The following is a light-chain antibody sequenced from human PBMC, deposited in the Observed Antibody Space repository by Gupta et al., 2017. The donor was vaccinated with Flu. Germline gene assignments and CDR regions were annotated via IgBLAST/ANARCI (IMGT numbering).Light chain of an antibody. CDR2: EVS. CDR3: SSYTSSSTLEV. CDR1: SSDVGDYNY. J-gene: IGLJ1*01. Sequence: QSSLTQPSSVSWSPGPAITISCTGTSSDVGDYNYVSWYQQHPGKAPKLIIYEVSNRPSGVSNRFSGSKSGNTASLTISGLQAEDESDFYCSSYTSSSTLEVFGTGTKVTVL. V-gene: IGLV2-14*01.